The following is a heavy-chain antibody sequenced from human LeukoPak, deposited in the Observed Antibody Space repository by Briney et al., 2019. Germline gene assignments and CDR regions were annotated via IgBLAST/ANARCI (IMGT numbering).Heavy chain of an antibody. CDR1: GYTFTGYY. Sequence: ASVKVSCKASGYTFTGYYMHWVRQAPGQGLEWLGWINPNSGGTNYAQKFQGRVTMTRDTSISTAYMELSRLRSDDTAVYYCARDPGDYGGNRFDYWGQGTLVTISS. CDR3: ARDPGDYGGNRFDY. J-gene: IGHJ4*02. D-gene: IGHD4-23*01. V-gene: IGHV1-2*02. CDR2: INPNSGGT.